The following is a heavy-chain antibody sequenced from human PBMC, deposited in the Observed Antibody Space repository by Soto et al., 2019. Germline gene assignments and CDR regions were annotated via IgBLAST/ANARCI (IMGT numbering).Heavy chain of an antibody. J-gene: IGHJ6*02. CDR3: ARTSAAGKYYYGMDV. CDR1: EYSFSNYW. CDR2: IYPENSET. D-gene: IGHD6-13*01. V-gene: IGHV5-51*01. Sequence: PGESLKISCRGSEYSFSNYWIGWVRQMPGKDLEWIGIIYPENSETRYSPSFQGQVTISADKSISTAYLQWSSLKASDTAMYYCARTSAAGKYYYGMDVWGQGTTVTVSS.